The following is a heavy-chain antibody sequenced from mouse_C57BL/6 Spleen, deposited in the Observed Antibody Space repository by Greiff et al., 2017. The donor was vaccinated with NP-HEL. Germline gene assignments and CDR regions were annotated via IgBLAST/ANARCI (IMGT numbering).Heavy chain of an antibody. V-gene: IGHV5-4*03. CDR2: ISDGGSYT. D-gene: IGHD1-1*01. CDR1: GFTFSSYA. CDR3: ARADYGSSYGAMDY. J-gene: IGHJ4*01. Sequence: EVKLMESGGGLVKPGGSLKLSCAASGFTFSSYAMSWVRQTPEKRLEWVATISDGGSYTYYPDNVKGRFTISRDNAKNNLYLQMSHLKSEDTAMYYCARADYGSSYGAMDYWGQGTSVTVSS.